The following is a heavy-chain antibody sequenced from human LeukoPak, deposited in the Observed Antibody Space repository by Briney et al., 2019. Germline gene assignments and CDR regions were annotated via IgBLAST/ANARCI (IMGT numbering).Heavy chain of an antibody. Sequence: PGGSLRLSCAASGFTFSSYAMSWVRQAPGKGLEWVSAISGSGGSTYYADFVKGRFTISRDNSKNTLYLQMNSLRAEDTAVYYCAKDKLYSSGHDYWGQGTLVTVSS. CDR2: ISGSGGST. D-gene: IGHD6-19*01. CDR3: AKDKLYSSGHDY. J-gene: IGHJ4*02. CDR1: GFTFSSYA. V-gene: IGHV3-23*01.